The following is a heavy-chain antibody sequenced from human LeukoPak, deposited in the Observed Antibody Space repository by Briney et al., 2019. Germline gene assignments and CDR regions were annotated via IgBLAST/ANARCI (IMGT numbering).Heavy chain of an antibody. J-gene: IGHJ3*02. CDR1: GYTFTSYY. V-gene: IGHV1-46*01. D-gene: IGHD3-22*01. CDR2: INPSGGST. Sequence: GASVKVSCKASGYTFTSYYMHWVRQAPGQGLERMGIINPSGGSTSYAQKFQGRVTMTRDTSTSTVYMELSSLRSEDTAVYYCARGTMIVVVEHDAFDIWGQGTMVTVSS. CDR3: ARGTMIVVVEHDAFDI.